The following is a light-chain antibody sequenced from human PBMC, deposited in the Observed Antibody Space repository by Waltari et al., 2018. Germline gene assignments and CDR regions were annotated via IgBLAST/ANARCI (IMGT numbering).Light chain of an antibody. CDR1: QGIRND. J-gene: IGKJ1*01. CDR3: LQDYTYPRT. Sequence: AVQVTQSPSSLSASVGDRVNITCRASQGIRNDLGWYQQKAGKAPKLLIYAASTLESGVPSRFSGSGSGTDFTLTISSLQPEDFATYYCLQDYTYPRTFGQGTKVEIK. CDR2: AAS. V-gene: IGKV1-6*01.